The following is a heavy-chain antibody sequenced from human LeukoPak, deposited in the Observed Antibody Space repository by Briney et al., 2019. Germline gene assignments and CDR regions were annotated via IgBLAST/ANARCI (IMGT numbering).Heavy chain of an antibody. D-gene: IGHD2-2*01. CDR1: GFNLGSSW. V-gene: IGHV3-21*01. CDR3: GQLPPRVK. J-gene: IGHJ4*02. Sequence: GGSLRLSCEASGFNLGSSWMAWVRQAPGKGLEWVSSISSSSYIYYADSVKGRFTISRDNAKNSLYLQMNSLRAEDTAVYYCGQLPPRVKWGQGTLVTVSS. CDR2: ISSSSYI.